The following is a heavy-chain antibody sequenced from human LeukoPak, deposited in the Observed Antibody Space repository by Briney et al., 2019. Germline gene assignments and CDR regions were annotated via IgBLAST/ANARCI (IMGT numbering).Heavy chain of an antibody. D-gene: IGHD6-13*01. V-gene: IGHV5-51*01. Sequence: GESLKISCKGSGYSFTSYWIGWVRQMPGKGLEWMGIIYPGDSDTRYSPSFQGQVTISADKSISTAYLQWSSLKASDTAMYYCARSPLGYSSSNDAFDIWGQGTMVTVSS. J-gene: IGHJ3*02. CDR1: GYSFTSYW. CDR2: IYPGDSDT. CDR3: ARSPLGYSSSNDAFDI.